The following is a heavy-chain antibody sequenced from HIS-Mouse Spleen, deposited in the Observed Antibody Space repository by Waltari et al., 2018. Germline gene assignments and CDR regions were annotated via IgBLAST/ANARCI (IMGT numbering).Heavy chain of an antibody. J-gene: IGHJ2*01. D-gene: IGHD6-13*01. V-gene: IGHV4-39*07. CDR3: AREIPYSSSWYDWYFDL. CDR2: IDYSGRT. CDR1: GGSISSSSYY. Sequence: QLQLQESGPGLVKPSETLSLTCTVSGGSISSSSYYWGWIRQPPGKGLEWIGSIDYSGRTYNNPSLKSRVTRSVDTSKTQFSLKLSSVTAADTAVYYCAREIPYSSSWYDWYFDLWGRGTLVTVSS.